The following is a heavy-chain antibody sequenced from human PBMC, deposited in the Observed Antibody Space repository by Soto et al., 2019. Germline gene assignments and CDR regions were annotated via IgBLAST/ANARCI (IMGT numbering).Heavy chain of an antibody. CDR3: AKSTGTTWYYYYGMDV. CDR2: ISWNSGSI. CDR1: GFTFDDYA. V-gene: IGHV3-9*01. J-gene: IGHJ6*02. D-gene: IGHD1-7*01. Sequence: EVQLVESGGGLVQPGRSLGLSCAASGFTFDDYAMHWVRQAPGKGLEWVSGISWNSGSIGYADSVKGRFTISRDNAKNSLYLQMNSLRAEDTALYYCAKSTGTTWYYYYGMDVWGQGTTVTVSS.